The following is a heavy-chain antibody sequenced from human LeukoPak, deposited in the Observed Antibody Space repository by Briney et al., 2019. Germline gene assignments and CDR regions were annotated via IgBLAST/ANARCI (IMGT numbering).Heavy chain of an antibody. D-gene: IGHD5-24*01. CDR1: GXTFSTYE. CDR2: ISRSGSTI. Sequence: GGSLRLSCAASGXTFSTYEMNWVRQAPGKGLEWVSYISRSGSTIYYADSVKGRFTTSRDNAKNSLYLQMNSLRAEDTAVYYCARVRRDAYNLGDYWGQGTLVSVSS. V-gene: IGHV3-48*03. J-gene: IGHJ4*02. CDR3: ARVRRDAYNLGDY.